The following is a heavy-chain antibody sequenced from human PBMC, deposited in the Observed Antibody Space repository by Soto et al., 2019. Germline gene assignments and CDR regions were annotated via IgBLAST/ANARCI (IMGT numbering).Heavy chain of an antibody. J-gene: IGHJ4*02. Sequence: LVESGGALVKPGGSRRLSCAASGFIFRDGIMSWSRQAPGKGLEWISYMSKDSGRATRYADAVKGRFTISRDNAKNSLFLQMNNLTVEDTDVYYCAKEIWANPDSWGQGTLVTGSS. CDR2: MSKDSGRAT. CDR1: GFIFRDGI. D-gene: IGHD5-12*01. V-gene: IGHV3-11*01. CDR3: AKEIWANPDS.